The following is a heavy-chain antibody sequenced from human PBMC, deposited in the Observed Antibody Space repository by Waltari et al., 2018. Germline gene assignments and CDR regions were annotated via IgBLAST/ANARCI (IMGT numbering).Heavy chain of an antibody. Sequence: QVQLQESGPGLVKPSGTLSLTCAVSGYSIRSKYWWSWVRQSPGKGLEWIGEIYHSGKTYYNPSLKSRVTISVDKSKNQFSLNLSSVTAADTAVYYCAADRGVGLYFDYWGQGTLVTVSS. D-gene: IGHD2-8*02. V-gene: IGHV4-4*02. CDR1: GYSIRSKYW. CDR3: AADRGVGLYFDY. J-gene: IGHJ4*02. CDR2: IYHSGKT.